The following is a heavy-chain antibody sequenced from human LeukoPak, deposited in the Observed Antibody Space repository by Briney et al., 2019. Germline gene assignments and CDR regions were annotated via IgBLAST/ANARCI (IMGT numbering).Heavy chain of an antibody. J-gene: IGHJ5*02. CDR3: ARASTMVRGVIGTNWFDP. CDR2: IYYSGST. D-gene: IGHD3-10*01. Sequence: SETLSLTCTVSVGSISSGDYYWSWIRQPPGKGLEWIGYIYYSGSTYYNPSLKSRVTISVDTSKNQFSLKLSSVTAAGTAVYYCARASTMVRGVIGTNWFDPWGQGTLVTVSS. CDR1: VGSISSGDYY. V-gene: IGHV4-30-4*08.